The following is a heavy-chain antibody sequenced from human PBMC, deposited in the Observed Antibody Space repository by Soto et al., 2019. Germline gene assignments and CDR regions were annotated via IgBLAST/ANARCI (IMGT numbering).Heavy chain of an antibody. Sequence: EVQLLESGGNLVQPGGSLRLSCTASGFTFSSYAMSWVRQAPGKGLEWVSAISGSGGSTFYADSVKGRLTISRDNSKDTLYLQMNSLRAEDTAIYYCAKDWITWSTYYGAFDIWGRGTMVTVSS. CDR1: GFTFSSYA. V-gene: IGHV3-23*01. CDR2: ISGSGGST. J-gene: IGHJ3*02. D-gene: IGHD3-3*01. CDR3: AKDWITWSTYYGAFDI.